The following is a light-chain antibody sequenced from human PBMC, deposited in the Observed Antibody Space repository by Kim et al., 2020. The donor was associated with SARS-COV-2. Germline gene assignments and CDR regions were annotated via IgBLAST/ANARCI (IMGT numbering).Light chain of an antibody. CDR1: SGSTTYV. J-gene: IGLJ3*02. CDR3: QTWGSGIQV. CDR2: LNSDGSN. Sequence: SVSPTSTLSSGSTTYVLEWHQQPPEKVPRYLMKLNSDGSNNRGDGIPDRFSGSSSGAERYLTISSLQSEDEADYYCQTWGSGIQVFGGGTQLTVL. V-gene: IGLV4-69*01.